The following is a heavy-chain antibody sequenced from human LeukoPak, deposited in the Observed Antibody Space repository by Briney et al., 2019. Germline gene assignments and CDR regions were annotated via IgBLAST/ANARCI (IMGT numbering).Heavy chain of an antibody. J-gene: IGHJ4*02. Sequence: GGSLRLSCAASGFTFSHAWMSWVRQAPGKGLEWVGRITSETDGGTAHYAVPVKGRFTISRDDSKNTLYLQMNSLKTEDTAVYYCSVVNYGSGSYPLGYWGQGNLVTVSS. D-gene: IGHD3-10*01. V-gene: IGHV3-15*01. CDR3: SVVNYGSGSYPLGY. CDR2: ITSETDGGTA. CDR1: GFTFSHAW.